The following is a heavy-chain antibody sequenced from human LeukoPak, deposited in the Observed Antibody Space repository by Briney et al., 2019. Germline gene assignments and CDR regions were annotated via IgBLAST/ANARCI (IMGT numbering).Heavy chain of an antibody. CDR2: ISYDGSNK. V-gene: IGHV3-30-3*01. D-gene: IGHD3-22*01. CDR1: GFTFSSYA. J-gene: IGHJ4*02. Sequence: GGSLRLSCAASGFTFSSYAMHWVRQAPGKGLEWVAVISYDGSNKYYADSVKGRFTISRDNSKNTLYLQMNSLRAEDTAVYYCAKAAYYYDSSGIHYWGQGTLVTVSS. CDR3: AKAAYYYDSSGIHY.